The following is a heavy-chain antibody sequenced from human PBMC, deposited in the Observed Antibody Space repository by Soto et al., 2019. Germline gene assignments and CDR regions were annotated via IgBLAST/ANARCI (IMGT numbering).Heavy chain of an antibody. D-gene: IGHD6-13*01. Sequence: SETLSLTCTVSGGSISSYYWSWIRQPPGKGLEWIGYIYYSGSTNYNPSLKSRVTISVDTSKNQFSLKLSSVTAADTAVYYCARGPEAGPYYYYYMDVWGKGTTVTVSS. V-gene: IGHV4-59*08. CDR2: IYYSGST. J-gene: IGHJ6*03. CDR1: GGSISSYY. CDR3: ARGPEAGPYYYYYMDV.